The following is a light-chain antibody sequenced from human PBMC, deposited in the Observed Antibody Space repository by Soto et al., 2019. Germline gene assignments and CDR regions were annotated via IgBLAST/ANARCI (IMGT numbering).Light chain of an antibody. CDR3: QQRRKWPLT. CDR1: QSVASY. CDR2: DAS. Sequence: LTQSPSAVSLSPRETATLSCRASQSVASYLAWYQQKPGQAPRLLLYDASSRATGIPPRFSGSGSGTDFTLTISSLEPEDFAIYYCQQRRKWPLTFGGGTKVDIK. J-gene: IGKJ4*01. V-gene: IGKV3-11*01.